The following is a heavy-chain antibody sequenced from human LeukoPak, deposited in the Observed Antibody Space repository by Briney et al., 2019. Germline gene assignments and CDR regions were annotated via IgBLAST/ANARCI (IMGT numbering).Heavy chain of an antibody. V-gene: IGHV4-59*01. D-gene: IGHD4-17*01. CDR2: IYYSGST. CDR1: GGSISSYY. J-gene: IGHJ4*02. CDR3: AREKNYGDSYYFDY. Sequence: SETLSLTCTVSGGSISSYYWSWIRQPPGKGLEWIGNIYYSGSTNYNPSLKSRVTISVDTSKNQFSLKLSSVTAADTAVYYCAREKNYGDSYYFDYWGQGTLVTVSS.